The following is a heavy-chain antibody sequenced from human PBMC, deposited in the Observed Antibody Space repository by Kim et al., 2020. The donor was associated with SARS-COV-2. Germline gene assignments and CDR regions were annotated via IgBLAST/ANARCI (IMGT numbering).Heavy chain of an antibody. CDR2: DGSNK. CDR3: ASDNDSNY. V-gene: IGHV3-33*01. J-gene: IGHJ4*02. Sequence: DGSNKDYADSVRGRFTIARDDARNTVYLQMNSLRAEDTATYFCASDNDSNYWGQGTLVIVSS. D-gene: IGHD3-22*01.